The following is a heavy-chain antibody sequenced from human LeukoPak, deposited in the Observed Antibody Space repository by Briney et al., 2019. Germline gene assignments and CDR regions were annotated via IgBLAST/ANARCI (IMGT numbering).Heavy chain of an antibody. CDR2: IWYDGSNK. Sequence: PGRSLRLSCAASGFTFSSYGMHWVRQAPGKGLEWVAVIWYDGSNKYYADSVKGRFTISRDNSKNTLCLQMNSLRAEDTAVYYCARDSSSWFDPWGQGTLVTVSS. V-gene: IGHV3-33*01. CDR1: GFTFSSYG. CDR3: ARDSSSWFDP. J-gene: IGHJ5*02.